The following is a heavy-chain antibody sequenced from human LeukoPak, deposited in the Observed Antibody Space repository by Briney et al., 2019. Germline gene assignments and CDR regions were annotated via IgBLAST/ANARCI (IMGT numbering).Heavy chain of an antibody. CDR1: GFTFSSYS. J-gene: IGHJ4*02. V-gene: IGHV3-33*08. CDR3: ARDRLEAVTDDDYFDY. CDR2: IWYDGSNK. Sequence: GGSLRLSCAASGFTFSSYSMNWVRQAPGKGPEWVALIWYDGSNKYYGDSVKGRFTISRDNSKNTVYLQMNSLSAEDTGVYYCARDRLEAVTDDDYFDYWGQGTLVTVSS. D-gene: IGHD2-21*02.